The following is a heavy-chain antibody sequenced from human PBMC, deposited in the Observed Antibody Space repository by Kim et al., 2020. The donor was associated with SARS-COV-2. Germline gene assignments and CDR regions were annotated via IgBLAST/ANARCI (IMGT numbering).Heavy chain of an antibody. V-gene: IGHV3-21*01. Sequence: GGSLRLSCAASGFTFSSYSMNWVRQAPGKGLEWVSSISSSSSYIYYADSVMGRFTISRDNAKNSLYLQMNSLRAEDTAVYYCARDGYYDYVWGPPAGNWGQGTLVTVSS. CDR1: GFTFSSYS. J-gene: IGHJ4*02. D-gene: IGHD3-16*01. CDR3: ARDGYYDYVWGPPAGN. CDR2: ISSSSSYI.